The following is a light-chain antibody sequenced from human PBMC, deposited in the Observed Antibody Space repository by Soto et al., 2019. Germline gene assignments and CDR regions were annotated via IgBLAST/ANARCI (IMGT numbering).Light chain of an antibody. V-gene: IGLV2-14*03. Sequence: QSVLTQPASVSGSPGQSITISCTGTSSDVGAYNHVSWYQQHPGKAPKLMISDVTNRPSGVSNRFSGSKSDNTASLTISGLQAEDEADYYCCSDTSSNTYVFATGTKLT. CDR3: CSDTSSNTYV. CDR2: DVT. CDR1: SSDVGAYNH. J-gene: IGLJ1*01.